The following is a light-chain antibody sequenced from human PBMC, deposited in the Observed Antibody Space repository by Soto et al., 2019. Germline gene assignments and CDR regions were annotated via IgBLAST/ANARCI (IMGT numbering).Light chain of an antibody. Sequence: NTCRGRQTISSWLAWYQQKPGKASKLLIYKASTLKSGVPSRFSGSGSGTEFTLTISSLQPEELANYSCQLDTRDSQAFAQGNKV. J-gene: IGKJ1*01. CDR2: KAS. CDR1: QTISSW. V-gene: IGKV1-5*03. CDR3: QLDTRDSQA.